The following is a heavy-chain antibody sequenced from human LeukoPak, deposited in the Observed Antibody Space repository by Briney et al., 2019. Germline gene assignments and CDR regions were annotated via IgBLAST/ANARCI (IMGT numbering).Heavy chain of an antibody. Sequence: GRSLRLSCTASGFTFGDYAMTWVRQAPGKGLEWVGFIASKTYGGTAGYAASVKGRFTISRDDSKSIAYLQMNSLKTEDTAVYFCSRDQTPYYWGQGTLVTVSS. V-gene: IGHV3-49*04. CDR2: IASKTYGGTA. CDR1: GFTFGDYA. CDR3: SRDQTPYY. J-gene: IGHJ4*02.